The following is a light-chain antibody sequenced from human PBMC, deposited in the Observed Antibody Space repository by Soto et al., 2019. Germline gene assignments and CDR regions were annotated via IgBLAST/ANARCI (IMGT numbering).Light chain of an antibody. CDR2: DTS. J-gene: IGKJ1*01. V-gene: IGKV3-11*01. Sequence: ILLTQSPATLSLSPGERATLSCRASQSVSTYLAWYQQKPGQAPRLLIYDTSSRATGIPARFSGSGSGTEFTLTISSREPEDFEVFYCQQRSNWPVTFGKGTRVEIK. CDR1: QSVSTY. CDR3: QQRSNWPVT.